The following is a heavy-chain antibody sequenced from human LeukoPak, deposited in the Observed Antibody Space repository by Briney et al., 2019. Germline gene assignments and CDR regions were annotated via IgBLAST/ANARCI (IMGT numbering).Heavy chain of an antibody. CDR1: GGSFSGYY. V-gene: IGHV4-34*01. J-gene: IGHJ4*02. Sequence: SETLSLTSAVYGGSFSGYYWSWIRQPRGKGLEWIGEINHSGSTNYNPSLKSRVTISVDTSKNQFSLKLSSVTAADTAVYYCARGSGDYWGQGTLVTVSS. CDR3: ARGSGDY. CDR2: INHSGST.